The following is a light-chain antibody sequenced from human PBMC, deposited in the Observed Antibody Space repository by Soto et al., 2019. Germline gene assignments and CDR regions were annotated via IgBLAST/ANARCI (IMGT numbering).Light chain of an antibody. J-gene: IGKJ3*01. V-gene: IGKV3-11*01. CDR1: QSVSSY. CDR2: DAS. Sequence: EIVLTQSPATLSLSPGERATLSCRASQSVSSYLAWYQQKPGQAPRLLIYDASNRATGIPARFSGSGSGTDLTLTIRSLEPEDFAVYYCQQRSHWPPTFGPGTKVDIK. CDR3: QQRSHWPPT.